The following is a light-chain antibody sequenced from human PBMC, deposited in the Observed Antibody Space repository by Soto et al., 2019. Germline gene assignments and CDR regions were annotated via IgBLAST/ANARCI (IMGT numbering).Light chain of an antibody. CDR3: SSYTSSTTSVV. Sequence: QSALTQPASVSGSPGQSITISCTGTSSDVGGHKYVSWYQQHPDKAPKVLIFEVSNRPSGISNRFSGSKSGNTASLTISGLQAEDEADYYCSSYTSSTTSVVFGRGTKLTVL. CDR2: EVS. J-gene: IGLJ2*01. V-gene: IGLV2-14*01. CDR1: SSDVGGHKY.